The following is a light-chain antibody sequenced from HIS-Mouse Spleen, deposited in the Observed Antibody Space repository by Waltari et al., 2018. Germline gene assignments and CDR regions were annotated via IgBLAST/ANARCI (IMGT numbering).Light chain of an antibody. CDR2: EDS. Sequence: SYELTQPPSVSVSPGHTARLTCSGTAFPNKYSSWYQQKSGQAPVLVIYEDSKRPSGIPERFSGSSSGTMATLTISGAQVEDEADYYCYSTDSSGNHRVFGGGTKLTVL. CDR3: YSTDSSGNHRV. J-gene: IGLJ2*01. CDR1: AFPNKY. V-gene: IGLV3-10*01.